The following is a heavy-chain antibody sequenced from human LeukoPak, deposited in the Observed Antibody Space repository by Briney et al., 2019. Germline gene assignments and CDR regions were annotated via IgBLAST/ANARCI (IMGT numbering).Heavy chain of an antibody. D-gene: IGHD6-13*01. CDR1: GGTFNNYT. V-gene: IGHV1-8*02. CDR2: MNPNSGNT. CDR3: ARGVRGSSSWYQFYYYMDV. Sequence: ASVKVSCKASGGTFNNYTISWVRQATGQGLEWMGWMNPNSGNTGYAQKFQGRVTMTRNTSISTAYMELSSLRSEDTAVYYCARGVRGSSSWYQFYYYMDVWGKGTTVTISS. J-gene: IGHJ6*03.